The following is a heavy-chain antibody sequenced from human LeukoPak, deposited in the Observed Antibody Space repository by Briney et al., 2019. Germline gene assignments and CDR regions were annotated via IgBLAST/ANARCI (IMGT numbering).Heavy chain of an antibody. CDR2: ISSSSSYI. Sequence: KTGGSLRLSCAASGFTFSSYSMNWVRQAPGKGLEWVSSISSSSSYIYYADSVKGRFTISRDNAKNSLYLQMNSLRAEDTAVYYCARLSFTGTADYWGQGTLVTVSS. CDR1: GFTFSSYS. D-gene: IGHD2-8*02. J-gene: IGHJ4*02. CDR3: ARLSFTGTADY. V-gene: IGHV3-21*01.